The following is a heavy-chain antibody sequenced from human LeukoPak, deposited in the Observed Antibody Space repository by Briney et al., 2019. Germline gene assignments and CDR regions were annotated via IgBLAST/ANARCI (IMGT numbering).Heavy chain of an antibody. CDR1: GGSISSSSYY. Sequence: ASETLSLTCTVSGGSISSSSYYWGWIRQPPGKGLEWIGSIYYSGSTYYNPSLKSRVTISVDTSKNQFSLKLSSVTAADTAVYYCARADVVGATLSFDYWGQGTLVTVSS. D-gene: IGHD1-26*01. CDR2: IYYSGST. V-gene: IGHV4-39*01. CDR3: ARADVVGATLSFDY. J-gene: IGHJ4*02.